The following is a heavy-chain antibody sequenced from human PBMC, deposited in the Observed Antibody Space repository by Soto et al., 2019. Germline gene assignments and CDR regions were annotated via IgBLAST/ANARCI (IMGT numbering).Heavy chain of an antibody. J-gene: IGHJ5*02. D-gene: IGHD2-15*01. CDR3: ARQDRVVAEGRWFDP. V-gene: IGHV4-38-2*02. CDR1: GYSISSGYH. CDR2: VHYSGNT. Sequence: SETLSLTCTVSGYSISSGYHWAWIRQPPGKGLEWLGSVHYSGNTYYNPSLKSRLTISVDKSKNQFSLNLSSVTAADTAVYYCARQDRVVAEGRWFDPWGQGTLVTVS.